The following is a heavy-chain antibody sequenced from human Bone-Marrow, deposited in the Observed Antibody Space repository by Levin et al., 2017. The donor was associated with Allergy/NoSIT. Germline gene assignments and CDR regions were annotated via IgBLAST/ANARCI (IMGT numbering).Heavy chain of an antibody. Sequence: SLKISCAGSGFTFEDDAMHWVRQAPGKGLEWVSGINWNGATIGYADSVKGRFTISRDNAKNSLYLHMNSLTIEDTAFYYCSKGYSYGYSTHWGQGTLVTVSS. J-gene: IGHJ4*02. CDR1: GFTFEDDA. CDR3: SKGYSYGYSTH. V-gene: IGHV3-9*01. D-gene: IGHD5-18*01. CDR2: INWNGATI.